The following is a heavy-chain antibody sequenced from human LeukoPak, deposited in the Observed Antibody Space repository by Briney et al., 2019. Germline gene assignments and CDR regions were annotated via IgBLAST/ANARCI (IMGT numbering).Heavy chain of an antibody. J-gene: IGHJ4*02. CDR3: AREEDYYGSGSYDY. CDR2: IKQDGSEK. V-gene: IGHV3-7*01. CDR1: GFTFSNAW. D-gene: IGHD3-10*01. Sequence: GGSLRLSCAASGFTFSNAWMSWVRQAPGKGLEWVANIKQDGSEKYYVDSVKGRFTISRDNAKNSLYLQMNSLRAEDTAVYYCAREEDYYGSGSYDYWGQGTLVTVSS.